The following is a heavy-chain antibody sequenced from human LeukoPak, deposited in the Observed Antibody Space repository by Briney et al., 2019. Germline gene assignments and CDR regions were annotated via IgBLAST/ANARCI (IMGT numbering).Heavy chain of an antibody. CDR2: VEYDGGDK. V-gene: IGHV3-30*02. CDR3: ATKRGNSGYLES. CDR1: RLTFRNYG. J-gene: IGHJ4*02. Sequence: PGGSLRLSCVVSRLTFRNYGMLWVRQAPGKGLEWVAFVEYDGGDKYYTDSVKGRFTISRDNSRNTLYLQMNSLTTEDTAVYYCATKRGNSGYLESWGQGTLVTVSS. D-gene: IGHD2/OR15-2a*01.